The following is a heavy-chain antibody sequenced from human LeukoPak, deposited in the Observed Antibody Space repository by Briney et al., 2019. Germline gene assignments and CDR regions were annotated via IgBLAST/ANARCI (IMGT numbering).Heavy chain of an antibody. V-gene: IGHV4-39*01. D-gene: IGHD3-3*01. J-gene: IGHJ6*02. CDR1: GCSISSSSYY. Sequence: SETLSLTCTASGCSISSSSYYWGWIRQPPGKGLVWIVSIYGSGSTYYNPSFKSRVTISVATSKTPFSLKLSSVTAADTAVYYCARLGGNYDFWSGYYLYGMDVWGQGTTVTVSS. CDR3: ARLGGNYDFWSGYYLYGMDV. CDR2: IYGSGST.